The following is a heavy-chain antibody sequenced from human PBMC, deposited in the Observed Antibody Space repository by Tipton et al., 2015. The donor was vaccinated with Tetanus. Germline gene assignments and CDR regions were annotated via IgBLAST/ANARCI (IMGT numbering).Heavy chain of an antibody. D-gene: IGHD3-10*01. V-gene: IGHV1-18*01. CDR3: ARDESMVRAWGWFDP. J-gene: IGHJ5*02. Sequence: QVQLVQSGAEVKKPGASVKVSCKASGYTFTSYGISWVRQAPGQGLEWMGWISAYNGNTNYARKLQGRVTMTTDTSTSTAYMELRSLRSDDTAVYYCARDESMVRAWGWFDPWGQGTLVTVSS. CDR1: GYTFTSYG. CDR2: ISAYNGNT.